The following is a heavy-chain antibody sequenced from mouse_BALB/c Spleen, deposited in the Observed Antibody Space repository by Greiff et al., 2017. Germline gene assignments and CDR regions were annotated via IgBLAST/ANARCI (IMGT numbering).Heavy chain of an antibody. CDR2: INSNGGST. Sequence: EVKVVESGGGLVQPGGSLKLSCAASGFTFSSYGMSWVRQTPDKRLELVATINSNGGSTYYPDSVKGRFTISRDNAKNTLYLQMSSLKSEDTAMYYCARDRDYYYGLAYWGQGTLVTVSA. D-gene: IGHD1-2*01. CDR1: GFTFSSYG. V-gene: IGHV5-6-3*01. CDR3: ARDRDYYYGLAY. J-gene: IGHJ3*01.